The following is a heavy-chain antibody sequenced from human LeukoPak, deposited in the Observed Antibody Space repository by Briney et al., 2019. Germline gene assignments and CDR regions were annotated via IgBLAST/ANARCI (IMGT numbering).Heavy chain of an antibody. CDR1: GGSISNYY. Sequence: PSETLSLTCTVSGGSISNYYWSWIRQSAGKGLEWIGRIYSSGSTNYNPFLKSRVTISVDTSKNQFSLKLSSVTAADTAVYYCARGYDSSGYYSLSDFDYWGQGTLVTVSS. CDR2: IYSSGST. D-gene: IGHD3-22*01. V-gene: IGHV4-4*07. J-gene: IGHJ4*02. CDR3: ARGYDSSGYYSLSDFDY.